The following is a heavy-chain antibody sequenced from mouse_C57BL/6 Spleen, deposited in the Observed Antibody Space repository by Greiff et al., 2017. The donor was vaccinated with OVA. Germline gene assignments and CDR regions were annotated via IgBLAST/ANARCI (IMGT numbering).Heavy chain of an antibody. CDR3: ARYDYYDF. D-gene: IGHD2-4*01. Sequence: EVQLVESGGGLVQPGGSLSLSCAASGFTFTGYYMSWVRQPPGKALEWLGFIRNKANGYTTEYSASVKGRFTISRDNSQSILYLQMKAPGAEDSASYYCARYDYYDFWGKGTLVTVSA. CDR1: GFTFTGYY. CDR2: IRNKANGYTT. J-gene: IGHJ3*01. V-gene: IGHV7-3*01.